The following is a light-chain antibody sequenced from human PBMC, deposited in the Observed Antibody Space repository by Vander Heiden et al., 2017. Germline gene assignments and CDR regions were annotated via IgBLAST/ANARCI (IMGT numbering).Light chain of an antibody. CDR2: DVS. CDR1: SSEIGGYNY. J-gene: IGLJ2*01. V-gene: IGLV2-14*03. Sequence: QSALTQPASLSGSPGQSTTISCTGSSSEIGGYNYVSWYQHHPGKAPKLMIYDVSNRPSGVSDRFSASKSGNTASLTISGLQAEDEADYYCTSYTSRSTVVFGGGTKLTVL. CDR3: TSYTSRSTVV.